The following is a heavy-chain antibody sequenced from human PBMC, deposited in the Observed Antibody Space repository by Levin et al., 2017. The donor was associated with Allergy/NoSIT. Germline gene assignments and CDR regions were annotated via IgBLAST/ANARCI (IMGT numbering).Heavy chain of an antibody. Sequence: RGESLKISCAASGFTFSDAWMNWVRQAPGKGLEWVGRIQSKTDDETTDYAAPVKGRFTISRDDSHNTLYLQMNSLKTEDTAVYFCTSYPLGYCSNPRCYAYFDYWGQGALVTVSS. CDR2: IQSKTDDETT. CDR1: GFTFSDAW. J-gene: IGHJ4*02. D-gene: IGHD2-2*01. CDR3: TSYPLGYCSNPRCYAYFDY. V-gene: IGHV3-15*01.